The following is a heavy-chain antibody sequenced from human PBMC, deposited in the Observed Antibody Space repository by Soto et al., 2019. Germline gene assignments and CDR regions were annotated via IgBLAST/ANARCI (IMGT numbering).Heavy chain of an antibody. CDR2: IYWDDDK. D-gene: IGHD6-19*01. V-gene: IGHV2-5*02. CDR3: AHTEQWLVRGDYFDY. CDR1: GFSLSTSGVG. Sequence: QITLKESGPTLVKPTQTLTLTCTFSGFSLSTSGVGVGWISQPPGKALEWLARIYWDDDKRYSPSLKSRLTITQDTYKNQVVLTMTNMDPVDTATYYCAHTEQWLVRGDYFDYWGQGTLGTVSS. J-gene: IGHJ4*02.